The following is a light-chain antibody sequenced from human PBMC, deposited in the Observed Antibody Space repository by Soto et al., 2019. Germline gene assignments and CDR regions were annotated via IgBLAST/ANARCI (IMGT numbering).Light chain of an antibody. CDR1: QSVSSN. V-gene: IGKV3D-15*01. CDR2: DVS. Sequence: ETVMTQSSATLSVSPGERATLSCRASQSVSSNLAWYQQKPGQPPRLLIYDVSTRATGVPTRFSGSGSGTEFTLTISSLQSEDFAVYYCQQYHDWPLTFGGGTRWIS. J-gene: IGKJ4*01. CDR3: QQYHDWPLT.